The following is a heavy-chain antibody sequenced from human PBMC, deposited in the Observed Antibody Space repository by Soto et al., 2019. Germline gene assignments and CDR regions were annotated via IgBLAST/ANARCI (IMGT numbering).Heavy chain of an antibody. CDR3: VRDLDGSGSYYTDY. CDR2: ISAYNGNT. J-gene: IGHJ4*02. D-gene: IGHD3-10*01. Sequence: ASVKVSCKASGYTFTSYGISWVRQAPGQGLEWMGWISAYNGNTKYAQNLQGRVTMTTDTSTSTAYMEMRSLRSDDTAVYYCVRDLDGSGSYYTDYWGPGTLVTVSS. CDR1: GYTFTSYG. V-gene: IGHV1-18*01.